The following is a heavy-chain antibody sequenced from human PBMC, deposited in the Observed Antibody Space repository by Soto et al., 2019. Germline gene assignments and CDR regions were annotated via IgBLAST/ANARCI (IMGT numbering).Heavy chain of an antibody. CDR2: ISSSSNTI. CDR1: GFTFSSYS. Sequence: EVQLVESGGGLVQPGGSLRLSCAASGFTFSSYSMNWVRQAPGKGLEWVSYISSSSNTIYYADSVKGRFTISRDNAKNSLYLQMNSLRAEDTAVYYCARAHRVTPAFDYWGQGTLVTVSS. CDR3: ARAHRVTPAFDY. J-gene: IGHJ4*02. V-gene: IGHV3-48*01. D-gene: IGHD2-21*02.